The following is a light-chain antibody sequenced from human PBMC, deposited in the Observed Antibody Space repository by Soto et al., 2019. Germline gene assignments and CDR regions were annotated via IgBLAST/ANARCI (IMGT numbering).Light chain of an antibody. Sequence: QSALTQPASVSGSPGQSITISCTGTSSDVGAYNYVSWYQHHPGKAPKLVIYEVSNRPSGVSNRFSGSKSGNTASLTISGLQTEDEADYYCAAWDDSLNGYVFGTGTKVTVL. J-gene: IGLJ1*01. CDR1: SSDVGAYNY. V-gene: IGLV2-14*01. CDR2: EVS. CDR3: AAWDDSLNGYV.